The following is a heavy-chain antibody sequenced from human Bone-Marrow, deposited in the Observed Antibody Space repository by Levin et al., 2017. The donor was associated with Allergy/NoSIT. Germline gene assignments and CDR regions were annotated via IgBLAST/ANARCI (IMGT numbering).Heavy chain of an antibody. CDR1: GFTFSSYG. V-gene: IGHV3-33*01. J-gene: IGHJ4*02. CDR2: IWYDGSNK. Sequence: GGSLRLSCAASGFTFSSYGMHWVRQAPGKGLEWVAVIWYDGSNKYYADSVKGRFTISRDNSKNTLYLQMNSLRAEDTAVYYCARDAGRGYCSGGSCDPLDCWGKGTLVTVSS. CDR3: ARDAGRGYCSGGSCDPLDC. D-gene: IGHD2-15*01.